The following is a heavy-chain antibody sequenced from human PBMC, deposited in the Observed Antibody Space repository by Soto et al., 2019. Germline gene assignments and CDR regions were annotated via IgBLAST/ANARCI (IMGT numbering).Heavy chain of an antibody. CDR3: ARDTYSYDGNGSTMADAFDI. J-gene: IGHJ3*02. CDR1: GGSISSYY. V-gene: IGHV4-59*12. CDR2: IYYSGST. Sequence: SETLSLTCTVSGGSISSYYWSWIRQPPGKGLEWIGYIYYSGSTNYNPSLKSRVTISVDTSKNQFSLKLSSVTAAATAVYYCARDTYSYDGNGSTMADAFDIWGQGTRVTVSS. D-gene: IGHD3-22*01.